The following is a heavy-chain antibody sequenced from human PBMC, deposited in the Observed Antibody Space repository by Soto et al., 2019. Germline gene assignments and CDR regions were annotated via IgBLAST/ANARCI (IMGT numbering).Heavy chain of an antibody. CDR1: GFSLSTSGVG. V-gene: IGHV2-5*02. J-gene: IGHJ6*03. Sequence: QITLKESGPTLVKPTQTLTMTCTFSGFSLSTSGVGVGWIRQPPGKALEWLALIYWDDDKRYSPSLKSRLTITKDISKNQVVLTMTNMDPVDTATYSYALVVVAATGDKYYYMDVWGKGTTVTVSS. D-gene: IGHD2-15*01. CDR2: IYWDDDK. CDR3: ALVVVAATGDKYYYMDV.